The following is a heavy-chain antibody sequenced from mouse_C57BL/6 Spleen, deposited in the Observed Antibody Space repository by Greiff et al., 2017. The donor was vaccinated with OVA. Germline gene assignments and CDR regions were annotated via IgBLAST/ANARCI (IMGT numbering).Heavy chain of an antibody. V-gene: IGHV14-4*01. CDR3: TPIYYGYDGFAY. D-gene: IGHD2-2*01. CDR1: GFNIKDDY. J-gene: IGHJ3*01. CDR2: LDPENGDT. Sequence: EVQLQQSGAELVRPGASVKLSCTASGFNIKDDYLHWVKQRPEQGLEWIGWLDPENGDTEYASKFPCKATITADPSSNTAYLQSSSLTAEDTAVYYCTPIYYGYDGFAYWGQGTLVTVSA.